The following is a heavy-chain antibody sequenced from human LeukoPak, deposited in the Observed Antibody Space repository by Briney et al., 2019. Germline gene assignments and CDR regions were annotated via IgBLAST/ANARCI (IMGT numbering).Heavy chain of an antibody. V-gene: IGHV3-48*03. CDR2: ISSRDSII. J-gene: IGHJ5*02. CDR1: GFTFISYE. CDR3: AITADYYDSSGPPQGFDP. D-gene: IGHD3-22*01. Sequence: HGGSLRLSCAASGFTFISYEMNWVRQAPGKGLEWVSYISSRDSIIYYADSVKGRFTISRDNAKNSLYLQMNSLRAEDTAVYYCAITADYYDSSGPPQGFDPWGQGTLVTVSS.